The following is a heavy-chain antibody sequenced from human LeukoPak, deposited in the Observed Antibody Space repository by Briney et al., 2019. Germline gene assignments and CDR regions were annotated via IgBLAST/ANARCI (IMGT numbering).Heavy chain of an antibody. CDR2: MSASSGST. Sequence: VGSLRLSSAASVFTFSSYAVNSVRQAPGPGGEGVSTMSASSGSTYYFVKGRFTISRDNSKNTLYLQMYSLRAEDTAVYYCAKGYCSSTSCKESFFDYWGQGTLVTVSS. CDR3: AKGYCSSTSCKESFFDY. CDR1: VFTFSSYA. J-gene: IGHJ4*02. V-gene: IGHV3-23*01. D-gene: IGHD2-2*01.